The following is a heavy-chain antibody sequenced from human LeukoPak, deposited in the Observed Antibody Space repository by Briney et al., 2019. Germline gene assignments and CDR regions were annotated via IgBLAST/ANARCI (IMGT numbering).Heavy chain of an antibody. J-gene: IGHJ4*02. CDR3: ASILTANTGEDY. Sequence: SETLSLTCTVSGYSISSGYYWGWIRQPPGKGLEWIGSIYHSGSTYYNPSLKSRVTISVDTSKNQFSLKLSSVTAADTAVYYCASILTANTGEDYWGQGTLVTVSS. CDR1: GYSISSGYY. V-gene: IGHV4-38-2*02. D-gene: IGHD3-9*01. CDR2: IYHSGST.